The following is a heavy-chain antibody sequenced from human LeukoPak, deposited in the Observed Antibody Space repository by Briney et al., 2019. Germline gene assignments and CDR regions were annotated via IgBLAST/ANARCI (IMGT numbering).Heavy chain of an antibody. Sequence: GASVKVSCKASGYTFTSYDINWVRQATGQGLEWMGWMNPNSGNTGYAQKFQGRVTMTRNTSISTAYMELSSLRSEDTAVYYCAREVLGEYYDSSGPSKEGADYWGQGTLVTVSS. V-gene: IGHV1-8*01. CDR3: AREVLGEYYDSSGPSKEGADY. J-gene: IGHJ4*02. CDR2: MNPNSGNT. CDR1: GYTFTSYD. D-gene: IGHD3-22*01.